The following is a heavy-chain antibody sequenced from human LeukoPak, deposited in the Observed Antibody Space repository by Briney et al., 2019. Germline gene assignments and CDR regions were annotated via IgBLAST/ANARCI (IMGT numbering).Heavy chain of an antibody. Sequence: PSETLSLTCTVSGGSISSSSYYWGWIRQPPGKGLEWIGSIYYSGSTYYNPSLKSRVTISVDTSKNQFSLKLSSVTAADTAVYYCARGGEYGGNSDALFDYWGQGTLVTVSS. D-gene: IGHD4-23*01. J-gene: IGHJ4*02. CDR3: ARGGEYGGNSDALFDY. V-gene: IGHV4-39*07. CDR1: GGSISSSSYY. CDR2: IYYSGST.